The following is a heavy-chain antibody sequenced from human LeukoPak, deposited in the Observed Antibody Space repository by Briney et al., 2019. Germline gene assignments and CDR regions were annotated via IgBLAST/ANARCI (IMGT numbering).Heavy chain of an antibody. CDR1: GDSINSRSYY. Sequence: SETLSLTCAVSGDSINSRSYYWGWIRQPPGKGLEWIGSIYYSGSTYYNPSLKSRVTISVDTSKNQFSLKLSSVTAADTAVYYCARALLYYGSGYNWFDPWGQGTLVTVSS. J-gene: IGHJ5*02. CDR3: ARALLYYGSGYNWFDP. V-gene: IGHV4-39*07. CDR2: IYYSGST. D-gene: IGHD3-10*01.